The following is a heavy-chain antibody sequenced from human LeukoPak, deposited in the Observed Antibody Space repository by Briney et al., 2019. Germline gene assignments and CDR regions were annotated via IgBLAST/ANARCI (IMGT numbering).Heavy chain of an antibody. CDR2: ISTSSSYI. Sequence: GGSLRLSCAASGFTFSSYSMNWVRQAPGKGLEWVSSISTSSSYIYYADSVRGRFTISRDNAKNSLYLQMNSLRAEDTAVYYCARETTPEGFDYWGQGTLVTVSS. CDR3: ARETTPEGFDY. J-gene: IGHJ4*02. CDR1: GFTFSSYS. V-gene: IGHV3-21*01. D-gene: IGHD1-14*01.